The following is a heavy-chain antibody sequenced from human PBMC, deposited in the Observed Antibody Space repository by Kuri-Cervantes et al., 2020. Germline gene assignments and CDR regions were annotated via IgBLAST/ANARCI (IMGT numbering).Heavy chain of an antibody. CDR2: IYHSGST. J-gene: IGHJ5*02. CDR3: ARHERILWFGEFPTDP. CDR1: GGSISTYY. D-gene: IGHD3-10*01. Sequence: GSLRLSCTVSGGSISTYYWSWIRQPPGKGLEWIGYIYHSGSTNHNPSLKSRVTISVDTSKNQFSLKLSSVTAADTAVYYCARHERILWFGEFPTDPWGQGTLVTVSS. V-gene: IGHV4-59*08.